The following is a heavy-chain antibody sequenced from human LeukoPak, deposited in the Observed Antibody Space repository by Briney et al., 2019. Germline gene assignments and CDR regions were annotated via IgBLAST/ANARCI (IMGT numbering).Heavy chain of an antibody. CDR2: IYTSGST. V-gene: IGHV4-4*07. D-gene: IGHD3-10*01. Sequence: SETLSLTCTVSGGSISGYYWSWIRQPAGKGLEWIGRIYTSGSTNYNPSLKSRVTMSIDTSKNQFSLKLNSVTAADTAAYYCAIGPGSGRVDFDYWGQGTLVTVSS. CDR3: AIGPGSGRVDFDY. J-gene: IGHJ4*02. CDR1: GGSISGYY.